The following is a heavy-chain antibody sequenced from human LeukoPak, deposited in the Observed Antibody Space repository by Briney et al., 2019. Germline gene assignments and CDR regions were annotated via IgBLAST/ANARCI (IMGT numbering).Heavy chain of an antibody. D-gene: IGHD2-21*01. V-gene: IGHV4-30-4*01. CDR1: GGSITSNNYF. CDR3: AREVIAPADSDACDI. CDR2: IRYNGGA. Sequence: SETLSLTCNVSGGSITSNNYFWSWVRQPPGEGLEWIGYIRYNGGAYYNPSLQSRATMSVDTSKNQFSLRLSSVTAPDTAIYYCAREVIAPADSDACDIWGQGTMVTVS. J-gene: IGHJ3*02.